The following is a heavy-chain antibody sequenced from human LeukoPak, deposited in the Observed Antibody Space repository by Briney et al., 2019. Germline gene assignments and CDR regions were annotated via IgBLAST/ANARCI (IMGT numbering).Heavy chain of an antibody. Sequence: SETLSLTCTVSGGSISSYYWSWIRQPAGKGLEWIGRIYTSGSTNYNPSLKSRVTISVDTSQNQFSLKLSSVTAADTAVYYCARARGIVVVVAEDCYFDYWGQGTLVAVSS. CDR2: IYTSGST. D-gene: IGHD2-15*01. V-gene: IGHV4-4*07. J-gene: IGHJ4*02. CDR1: GGSISSYY. CDR3: ARARGIVVVVAEDCYFDY.